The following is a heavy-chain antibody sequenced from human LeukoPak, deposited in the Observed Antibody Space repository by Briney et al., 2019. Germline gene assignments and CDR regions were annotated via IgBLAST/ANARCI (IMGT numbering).Heavy chain of an antibody. CDR1: GFTLSTNY. Sequence: GGSLRLSCAVSGFTLSTNYMNWVRQAPGKGLEWVSVIYSGGTIYYADSVKGRFTISRDNAKNSLYLQMNSLRAEDTAVYYCARGDSSGYYYYYFAMDVWGQGTTVTVSS. D-gene: IGHD3-22*01. CDR3: ARGDSSGYYYYYFAMDV. CDR2: IYSGGTI. V-gene: IGHV3-69-1*02. J-gene: IGHJ6*02.